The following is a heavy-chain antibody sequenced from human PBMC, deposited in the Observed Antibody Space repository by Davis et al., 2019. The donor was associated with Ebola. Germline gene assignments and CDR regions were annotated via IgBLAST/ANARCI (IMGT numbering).Heavy chain of an antibody. CDR1: GGTFSSYA. CDR3: AVVVPAAIYYYGMDV. J-gene: IGHJ6*02. CDR2: IIPIFGTA. V-gene: IGHV1-69*06. D-gene: IGHD2-2*01. Sequence: SVKVSCKASGGTFSSYAISWVRQAPGQGLEWMGGIIPIFGTANYAQKFQGRVTITADKSTSTAYMELSSLRSEDTAVYYCAVVVPAAIYYYGMDVWGQGTTVTVSS.